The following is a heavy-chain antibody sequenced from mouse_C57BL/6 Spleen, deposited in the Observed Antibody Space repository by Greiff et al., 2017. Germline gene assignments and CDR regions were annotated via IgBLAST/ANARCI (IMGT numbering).Heavy chain of an antibody. CDR3: ATTGSPFAY. CDR1: GYAFSSSW. V-gene: IGHV1-82*01. CDR2: IYPGDGDT. J-gene: IGHJ3*01. D-gene: IGHD4-1*02. Sequence: QVQLQQSGPELVKPGASVKISCKASGYAFSSSWMNWVKQRPGKGLEWIGRIYPGDGDTNYNGKFKGKATLTADKSSSTAYMQLSSLTSEDSAVYFCATTGSPFAYWGQGTLVTVSA.